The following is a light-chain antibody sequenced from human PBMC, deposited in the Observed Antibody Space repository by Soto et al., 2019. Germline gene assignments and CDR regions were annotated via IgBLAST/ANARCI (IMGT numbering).Light chain of an antibody. Sequence: IGMTQSPFALSATQGESATLSCRASQSVDNNVAWYQQKPGQAPRLLIVGSFARATGIPARFSGSGSGSEFTLTISGLQSEDFAVYYCQQYNDRPPITFGQGTRLEI. CDR1: QSVDNN. CDR2: GSF. V-gene: IGKV3-15*01. J-gene: IGKJ5*01. CDR3: QQYNDRPPIT.